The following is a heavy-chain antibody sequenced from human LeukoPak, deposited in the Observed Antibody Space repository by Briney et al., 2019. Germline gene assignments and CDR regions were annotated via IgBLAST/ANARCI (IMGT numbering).Heavy chain of an antibody. J-gene: IGHJ3*02. CDR1: GGSISRGDYY. Sequence: SETLSLTCTVSGGSISRGDYYCSWIRQPPGEGLEWIGYIYYSGSTYYNPSLKSRVTISVDTSKNQFSLKLSSVTAADTAVYYCARGEDILTGYYNVGDAFDIWGQGTMVTVSS. V-gene: IGHV4-30-4*01. CDR2: IYYSGST. D-gene: IGHD3-9*01. CDR3: ARGEDILTGYYNVGDAFDI.